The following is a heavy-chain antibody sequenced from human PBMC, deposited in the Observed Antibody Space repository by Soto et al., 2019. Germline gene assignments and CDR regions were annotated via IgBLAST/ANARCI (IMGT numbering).Heavy chain of an antibody. CDR1: GFTFSSYT. D-gene: IGHD4-17*01. CDR2: ISFDGSNK. Sequence: QVQVVESGGGVVQPGRSLRLSCAASGFTFSSYTMHWVRQAPGKGLEWVAVISFDGSNKLYADSVKGRFTISRDNSNNTLYLQMNSVRPEGTAVYYCARGSSTVVTHPTWYFGLWGRGTLVTVSS. V-gene: IGHV3-30-3*01. J-gene: IGHJ2*01. CDR3: ARGSSTVVTHPTWYFGL.